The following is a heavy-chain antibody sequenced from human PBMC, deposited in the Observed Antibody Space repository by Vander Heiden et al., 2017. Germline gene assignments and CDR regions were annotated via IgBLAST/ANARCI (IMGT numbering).Heavy chain of an antibody. J-gene: IGHJ4*02. CDR3: AREMSGDSSGWYTDY. CDR1: GGSIGSGGYY. Sequence: QVQLQESGPGLVKPPLTLSLTCPVSGGSIGSGGYYLSWIRQQPGKGLEWIGYIYYSGSTYYNPSLKSRVTISVDTSKNQFSLKLSSVTAADTAVYYCAREMSGDSSGWYTDYWGQGTLVTVSS. D-gene: IGHD6-19*01. CDR2: IYYSGST. V-gene: IGHV4-31*03.